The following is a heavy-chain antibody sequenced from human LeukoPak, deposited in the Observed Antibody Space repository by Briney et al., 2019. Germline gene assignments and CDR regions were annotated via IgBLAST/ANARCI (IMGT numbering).Heavy chain of an antibody. J-gene: IGHJ4*02. CDR1: GFTFSTYW. CDR2: IKQDGSET. Sequence: GGPLSLSCAASGFTFSTYWMTWLRQAPGKGLEWVANIKQDGSETYYVDSVKGRFTISRDNAKNSLYLQMNSLRAEDTAVYYCARHTGTYFNYWGQGTLVTVSS. V-gene: IGHV3-7*01. CDR3: ARHTGTYFNY. D-gene: IGHD1-26*01.